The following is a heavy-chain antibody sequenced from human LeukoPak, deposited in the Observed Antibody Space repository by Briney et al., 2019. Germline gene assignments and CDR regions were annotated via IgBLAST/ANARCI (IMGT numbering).Heavy chain of an antibody. CDR1: GYTFTSYD. CDR3: ARRRNSAHDY. J-gene: IGHJ4*02. CDR2: MNPNSGNT. V-gene: IGHV1-8*03. D-gene: IGHD4-23*01. Sequence: GASVKVSCKAPGYTFTSYDINWVRQAPGQGLEWMGWMNPNSGNTGYAQKFQGRVTITRNTSISTAYMELSSLRSEDTAVYYCARRRNSAHDYWGQGTLVTVSS.